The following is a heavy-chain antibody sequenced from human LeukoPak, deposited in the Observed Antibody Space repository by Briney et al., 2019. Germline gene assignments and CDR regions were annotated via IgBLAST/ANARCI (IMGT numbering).Heavy chain of an antibody. Sequence: GASVKVSCKTSGYTFSNSAIFWVRQAPGQGLEWMGWISTYNSNSQSSHKVQGRVTLTTDTASTTAYMEQENLRFDDTAVYYCARVAGGSFGYYFDFWGQGTLVTVSS. V-gene: IGHV1-18*01. CDR1: GYTFSNSA. D-gene: IGHD2-15*01. CDR2: ISTYNSNS. CDR3: ARVAGGSFGYYFDF. J-gene: IGHJ4*02.